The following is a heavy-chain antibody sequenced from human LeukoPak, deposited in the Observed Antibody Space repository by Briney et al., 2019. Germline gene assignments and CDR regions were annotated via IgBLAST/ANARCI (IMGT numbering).Heavy chain of an antibody. CDR1: GFTFSSYS. CDR2: ISGSSRTM. D-gene: IGHD4-23*01. CDR3: ARDLGLYDYGGNIDY. Sequence: GGSLRLSCAASGFTFSSYSMHWIRQAPGKGLEWVSYISGSSRTMYYADSVKGRFTISRDDAKNSLYLQMNSLRAEDTAVYYCARDLGLYDYGGNIDYWGQGTLVTVSS. J-gene: IGHJ4*02. V-gene: IGHV3-48*04.